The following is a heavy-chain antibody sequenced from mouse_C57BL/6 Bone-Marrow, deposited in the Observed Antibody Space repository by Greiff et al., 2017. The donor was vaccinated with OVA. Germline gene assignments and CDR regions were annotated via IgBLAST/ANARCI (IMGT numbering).Heavy chain of an antibody. J-gene: IGHJ2*01. CDR1: GFTFSSYA. D-gene: IGHD4-1*01. Sequence: EVHLVESGGGLVKPGGSLKLSCAASGFTFSSYAMSWVRQTPEKRLEWVATISDGGSYTYYPDNVKGRFTISRDNAKNNLYLQLSHLKSEDTAMYYCATGTEGLYFDYWGQGTTLTVSS. CDR2: ISDGGSYT. V-gene: IGHV5-4*01. CDR3: ATGTEGLYFDY.